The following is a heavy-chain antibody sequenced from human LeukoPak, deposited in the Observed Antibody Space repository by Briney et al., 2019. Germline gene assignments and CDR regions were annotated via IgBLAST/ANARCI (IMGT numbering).Heavy chain of an antibody. Sequence: ASVKVSCKASGYTFTSYGISWVRQAPGQGLEWMGWISAYNGNTNYAQKLQGRVTMTTDTSTSTAYMELRSLRSDDTAVYYCARGSPLDSSGYPLDYWGQGTLVTVSS. J-gene: IGHJ4*02. CDR1: GYTFTSYG. CDR3: ARGSPLDSSGYPLDY. CDR2: ISAYNGNT. D-gene: IGHD3-22*01. V-gene: IGHV1-18*01.